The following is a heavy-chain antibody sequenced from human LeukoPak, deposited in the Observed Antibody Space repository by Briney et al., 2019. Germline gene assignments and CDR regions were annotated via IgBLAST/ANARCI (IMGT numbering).Heavy chain of an antibody. CDR2: IYHSGST. V-gene: IGHV4-4*02. D-gene: IGHD5-18*01. Sequence: KPSGTLSLTCAVSGGSISSSNWWSWVRQPPGKGLEWIGEIYHSGSTNYNPSLKSRVTISVDKSKNRFSLKLSSVTAAGTAVYYCARDGTDVDTAGIDYWGQGTLVTVSS. CDR3: ARDGTDVDTAGIDY. CDR1: GGSISSSNW. J-gene: IGHJ4*02.